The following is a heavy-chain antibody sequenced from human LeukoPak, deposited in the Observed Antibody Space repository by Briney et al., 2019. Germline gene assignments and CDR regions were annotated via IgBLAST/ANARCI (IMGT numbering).Heavy chain of an antibody. CDR1: GGTFSSYA. D-gene: IGHD3-22*01. Sequence: ASVKVSCKASGGTFSSYAISWVRQAPGQGLEWMGWISAYNGNTNYAQKLQGRVTMTTDTSTSTAYMELRSLRSDDTAVYYCARYYYDSSGYYSCFDYWGQGTLVTVSS. J-gene: IGHJ4*02. CDR3: ARYYYDSSGYYSCFDY. V-gene: IGHV1-18*01. CDR2: ISAYNGNT.